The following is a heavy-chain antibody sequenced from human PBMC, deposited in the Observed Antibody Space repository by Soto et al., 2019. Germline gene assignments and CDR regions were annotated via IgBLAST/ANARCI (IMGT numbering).Heavy chain of an antibody. CDR1: GFTFSSYA. CDR2: ISGSGGST. J-gene: IGHJ3*02. CDR3: AKDRRPNLDAFDI. V-gene: IGHV3-23*01. Sequence: GGSLRLSCAACGFTFSSYAMSWVRQAPGKGLEWVSAISGSGGSTYYADSVKGRFTISRDNSKNTLYLQMNSLRAEDTAVYYCAKDRRPNLDAFDIWGQGTMVTVSS.